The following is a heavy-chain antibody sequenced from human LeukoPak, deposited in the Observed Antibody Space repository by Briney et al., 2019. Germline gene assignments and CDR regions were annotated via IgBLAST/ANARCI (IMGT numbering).Heavy chain of an antibody. CDR2: ISGSGGST. V-gene: IGHV3-23*01. CDR3: ASRDYGDYVYHAFDI. CDR1: GFTFSSYA. D-gene: IGHD4-17*01. Sequence: PGGSLRLSCAASGFTFSSYAMSWVRQAPGKGLEWVSAISGSGGSTYYADSVKGRFTISRDNSKNTLYLQMNSLRAEDTAVYYCASRDYGDYVYHAFDIWGQGTMVTVSS. J-gene: IGHJ3*02.